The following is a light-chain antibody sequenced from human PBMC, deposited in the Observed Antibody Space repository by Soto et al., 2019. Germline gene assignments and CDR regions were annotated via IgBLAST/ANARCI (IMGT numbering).Light chain of an antibody. CDR1: QSVHSTY. CDR3: QKYNNWPRT. V-gene: IGKV3-20*01. J-gene: IGKJ1*01. CDR2: GES. Sequence: EIVLTQPPGTLSLSPGESATLSCRASQSVHSTYLAWYQQKPGQAPRILIYGESSRATGIPDRFSGSGSGTELNLTISRLQSEDFAVYYCQKYNNWPRTCGQGTKVDIK.